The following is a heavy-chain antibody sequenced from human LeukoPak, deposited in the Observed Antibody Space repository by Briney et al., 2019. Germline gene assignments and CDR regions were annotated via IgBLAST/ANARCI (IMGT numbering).Heavy chain of an antibody. CDR3: VDLQPGGAFDV. CDR1: GGSISSYY. CDR2: VYHIGTT. Sequence: SETLSLTCTVSGGSISSYYWSWIRQPPGKGLEWIGNVYHIGTTYINPSLRTRVSLSAATSKKQFFLTLKSVTAADTAVYFCVDLQPGGAFDVWGPGTVVTVSS. V-gene: IGHV4-59*04. J-gene: IGHJ3*01. D-gene: IGHD4-11*01.